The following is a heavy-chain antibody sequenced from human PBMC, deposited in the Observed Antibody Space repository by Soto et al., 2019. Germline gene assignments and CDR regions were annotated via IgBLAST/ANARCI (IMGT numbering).Heavy chain of an antibody. CDR3: ARPEGEAFDI. CDR1: GGTFSSYA. D-gene: IGHD3-16*01. CDR2: ISAYNGNT. J-gene: IGHJ3*02. Sequence: ASVNVSCKASGGTFSSYAISWVRQAPGQGLEWMGWISAYNGNTNYAQKLQGRVTMTTDTSTSTAYMELRSLRSDDTAVYYCARPEGEAFDIWGQGTMVTVSS. V-gene: IGHV1-18*01.